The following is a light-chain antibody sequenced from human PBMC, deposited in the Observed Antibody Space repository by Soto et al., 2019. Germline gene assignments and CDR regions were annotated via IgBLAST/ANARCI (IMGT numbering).Light chain of an antibody. V-gene: IGKV3-20*01. Sequence: EIVLTQSPGTLSLSPGEGATLSCRASQSVSSTYLAWYQQKAGQAPRLLMYGASRRPTGIPDRFSGSGSGTDFTLTISRLEPEDFAVYYCQQFGSSPRTFGQGTKVDIK. CDR2: GAS. CDR3: QQFGSSPRT. J-gene: IGKJ1*01. CDR1: QSVSSTY.